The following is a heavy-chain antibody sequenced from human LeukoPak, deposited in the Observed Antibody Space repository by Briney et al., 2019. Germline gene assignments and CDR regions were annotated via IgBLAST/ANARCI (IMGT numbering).Heavy chain of an antibody. Sequence: KPSETLSLTCAVYGGSFSGYYWSWIRQPPGKGLEWIGEINHSGSTNYNPSLKSRVTISVDTSKNQFSLKLSSVTAADTAVYYCAVGGDYLDYWGQGTLVTVSS. CDR1: GGSFSGYY. CDR2: INHSGST. J-gene: IGHJ4*02. V-gene: IGHV4-34*01. CDR3: AVGGDYLDY.